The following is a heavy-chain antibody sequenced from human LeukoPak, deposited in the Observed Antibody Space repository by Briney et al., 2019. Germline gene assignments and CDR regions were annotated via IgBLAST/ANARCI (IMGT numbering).Heavy chain of an antibody. CDR2: INPNSGGT. V-gene: IGHV1-2*02. J-gene: IGHJ4*02. CDR1: GYTFDRYG. Sequence: PWASVKVSCKGSGYTFDRYGVTWVRQAPGQGLEWMGWINPNSGGTTYAQKFQGRVTMTRDTPISTAYMELSRLRSDDTAVYYCARDPNSSSWYEGDYWGQGTLVTVSS. CDR3: ARDPNSSSWYEGDY. D-gene: IGHD6-13*01.